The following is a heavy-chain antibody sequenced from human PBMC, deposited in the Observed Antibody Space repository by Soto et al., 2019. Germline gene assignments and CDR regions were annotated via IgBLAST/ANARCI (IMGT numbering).Heavy chain of an antibody. J-gene: IGHJ4*02. CDR1: GYSFAVHW. CDR3: ARXIYDSDTGPNFQYYFDS. D-gene: IGHD3-22*01. Sequence: GESLKISCKGAGYSFAVHWITWVRQKPGKGLEWMGRIDPSDSQTYYSPSFRGHVTISVTKSITTVFLQWSSLRASDTAMYYCARXIYDSDTGPNFQYYFDSWGQGTPVTVSS. V-gene: IGHV5-10-1*01. CDR2: IDPSDSQT.